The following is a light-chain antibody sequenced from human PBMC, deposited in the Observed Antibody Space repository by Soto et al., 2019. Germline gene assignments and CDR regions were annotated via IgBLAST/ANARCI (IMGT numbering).Light chain of an antibody. CDR2: KAS. CDR3: QHYNSYSEA. Sequence: DIQMTQXXSXXXXSXXXXVXITFRASQTISSWLAWYQQKPGKAPKLLIYKASTLKSGVPSRFSGSGSGTESTLTISSLQPDDFATYYCQHYNSYSEAFGQGTKVDIK. V-gene: IGKV1-5*03. CDR1: QTISSW. J-gene: IGKJ1*01.